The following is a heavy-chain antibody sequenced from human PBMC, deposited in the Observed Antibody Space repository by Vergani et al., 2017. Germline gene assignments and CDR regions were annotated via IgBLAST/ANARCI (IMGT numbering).Heavy chain of an antibody. CDR3: VYRKTEWGTTGCLYPFYYFNYLDA. CDR2: IYWNDDQ. CDR1: GFSLNTRGVS. Sequence: QITLKESGPTLVKPTQTLTLTCTFSGFSLNTRGVSVAWIRQPPGKALDWLALIYWNDDQHYSPSLNNRVTITTDTSKNQVVLTMTNMDHVDTGTYYCVYRKTEWGTTGCLYPFYYFNYLDAWGKGTLVTVSS. D-gene: IGHD1/OR15-1a*01. J-gene: IGHJ6*03. V-gene: IGHV2-5*04.